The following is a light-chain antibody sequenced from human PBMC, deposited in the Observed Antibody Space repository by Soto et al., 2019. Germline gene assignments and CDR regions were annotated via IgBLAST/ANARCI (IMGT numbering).Light chain of an antibody. CDR1: HNVLYSSDNKNY. CDR3: QHYYSAPRR. V-gene: IGKV4-1*01. J-gene: IGKJ1*01. Sequence: LAVSRGSTDNIKSKSSHNVLYSSDNKNYLTWYQQRAGQPPKLLIYWASTRESGVPDRFSGSGSGTDFTLTITCLHAEDVAVYYCQHYYSAPRRFAEGTKVDIK. CDR2: WAS.